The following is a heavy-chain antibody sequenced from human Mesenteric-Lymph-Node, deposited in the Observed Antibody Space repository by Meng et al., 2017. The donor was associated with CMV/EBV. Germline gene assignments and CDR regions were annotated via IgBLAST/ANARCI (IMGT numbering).Heavy chain of an antibody. V-gene: IGHV4-39*01. CDR2: IYYSGST. Sequence: SIRSRSYYWDWIRQPPGKGLEWIGNIYYSGSTYYNPSLKSRITMSIDTSKNQFSLKLSSVTAADTAVYYCARHRREGSGYYPYFDYWGQGTLVTVSS. D-gene: IGHD3-3*01. CDR1: SIRSRSYY. CDR3: ARHRREGSGYYPYFDY. J-gene: IGHJ4*02.